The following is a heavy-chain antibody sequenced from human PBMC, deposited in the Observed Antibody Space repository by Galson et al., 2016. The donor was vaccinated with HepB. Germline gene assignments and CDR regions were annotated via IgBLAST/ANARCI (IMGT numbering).Heavy chain of an antibody. V-gene: IGHV3-30*18. Sequence: SLRLSCAASGFISSSYWMSWVRQAPGKGLEWVAFISYDGSNKKYADSVKGRFTISRDNSKKTLYLQMNSLRAEDTAVYYCAKDGRIYCSSASCHDHFHYWGQGTLVTVSS. J-gene: IGHJ4*02. CDR2: ISYDGSNK. CDR3: AKDGRIYCSSASCHDHFHY. D-gene: IGHD2-2*01. CDR1: GFISSSYW.